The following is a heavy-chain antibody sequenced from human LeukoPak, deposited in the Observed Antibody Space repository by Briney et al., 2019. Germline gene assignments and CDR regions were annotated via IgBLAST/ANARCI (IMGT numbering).Heavy chain of an antibody. Sequence: GGSLRLSCAASGFTFSNYGMHWVRQAPGKGLEWVAVISNDGTNKYYADSVKGRFTFSRDNSKTTLYLQMNSLRVEDTAVYYCANGNGQQFLGWLHEAYFDYWGQGTLVTVSS. V-gene: IGHV3-30*18. CDR3: ANGNGQQFLGWLHEAYFDY. D-gene: IGHD3-3*01. CDR1: GFTFSNYG. CDR2: ISNDGTNK. J-gene: IGHJ4*02.